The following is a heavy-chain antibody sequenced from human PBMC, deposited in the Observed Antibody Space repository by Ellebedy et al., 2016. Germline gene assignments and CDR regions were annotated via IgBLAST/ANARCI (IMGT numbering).Heavy chain of an antibody. J-gene: IGHJ6*02. Sequence: ASVKVSCXASGYTFTSYAMHWVRQAPGQRLEWMGWINAGNGNTKYSQKFQGRVTITRDTSASTAYMELSSLRSEDTAVYYCARGNINDFWKGPYYYYGMDVWGQGTTVTVSS. CDR2: INAGNGNT. CDR1: GYTFTSYA. CDR3: ARGNINDFWKGPYYYYGMDV. V-gene: IGHV1-3*01. D-gene: IGHD3-3*01.